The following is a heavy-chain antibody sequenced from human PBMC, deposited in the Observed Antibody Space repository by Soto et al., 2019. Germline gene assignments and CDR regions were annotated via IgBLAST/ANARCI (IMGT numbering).Heavy chain of an antibody. Sequence: GGSLRLSCTASGFTFVDYAMSWFLQAPWKGLEWVGFIRSKAYGGTTEYAASVKGRFTISRDDSKSIAYLQMNSLKTEDTAVYYCTRPISMVRGVMFYYYYYGMDVWGQGTTVTVSS. CDR3: TRPISMVRGVMFYYYYYGMDV. J-gene: IGHJ6*02. CDR1: GFTFVDYA. D-gene: IGHD3-10*01. V-gene: IGHV3-49*03. CDR2: IRSKAYGGTT.